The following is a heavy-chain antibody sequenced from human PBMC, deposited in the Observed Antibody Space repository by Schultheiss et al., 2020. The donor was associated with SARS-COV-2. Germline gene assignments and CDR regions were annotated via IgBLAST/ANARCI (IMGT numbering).Heavy chain of an antibody. Sequence: SETLSLTCTVSGGSISSYYWSWIRQPAGKGLEWIGRIYTSGSTNYNPSLKSRVTISVDTSKNQFSLKLSSVTAADTAVYYCARGVRWLQAYYGMDVWGQGTTVTVSS. J-gene: IGHJ6*02. CDR1: GGSISSYY. CDR3: ARGVRWLQAYYGMDV. V-gene: IGHV4-4*07. D-gene: IGHD5-24*01. CDR2: IYTSGST.